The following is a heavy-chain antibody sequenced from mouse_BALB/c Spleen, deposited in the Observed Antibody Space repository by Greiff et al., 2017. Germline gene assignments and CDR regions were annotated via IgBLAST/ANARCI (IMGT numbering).Heavy chain of an antibody. D-gene: IGHD1-3*01. CDR2: IYPGDGDT. Sequence: VQLVESGAELVRPGSSVKISCKASGYAFSSYWMNWVKQRPGQGLEWIGQIYPGDGDTNYNGKFKGKATLTADKSSSTAYMQLSSLTSEDSAVYFCARKWDSYWYFDVWGAGTTVTVSS. CDR3: ARKWDSYWYFDV. CDR1: GYAFSSYW. V-gene: IGHV1-80*01. J-gene: IGHJ1*01.